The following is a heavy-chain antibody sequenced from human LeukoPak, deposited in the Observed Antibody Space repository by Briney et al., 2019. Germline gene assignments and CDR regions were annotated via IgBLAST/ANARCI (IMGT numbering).Heavy chain of an antibody. Sequence: GGSLRLSCAASRFSFSSYSMNWVRQAPGKGLDWVAYIKSDSSVIFYADSVKGRFTISRDKSKNTLYLQMNSLRAEDTAVYYCAKKGDNSFDYWGQGTLVTVSS. J-gene: IGHJ4*02. CDR3: AKKGDNSFDY. CDR2: IKSDSSVI. D-gene: IGHD1-14*01. CDR1: RFSFSSYS. V-gene: IGHV3-21*05.